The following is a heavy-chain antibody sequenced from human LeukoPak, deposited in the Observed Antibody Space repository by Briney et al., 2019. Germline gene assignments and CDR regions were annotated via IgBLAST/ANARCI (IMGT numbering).Heavy chain of an antibody. J-gene: IGHJ4*02. Sequence: ASVKVSCKASGYTFTGYYMHWVRQAPGQGLEWMGWINPNSGGTNYAQKFQGRVTMTRDTSISTAYMELSRLRSDDTAVYYCARDGGYYCSGGSCPIDYWGQGTLVTASS. CDR2: INPNSGGT. CDR3: ARDGGYYCSGGSCPIDY. D-gene: IGHD2-15*01. CDR1: GYTFTGYY. V-gene: IGHV1-2*02.